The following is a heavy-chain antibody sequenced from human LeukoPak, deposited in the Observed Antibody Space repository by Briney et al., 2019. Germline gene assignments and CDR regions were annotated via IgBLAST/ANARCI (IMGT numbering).Heavy chain of an antibody. CDR1: GFTFSSYW. CDR3: ARGSISKITIFGVVIPDFDY. Sequence: PGGSLRLSCAASGFTFSSYWMSWVRQAPGKGLEWVANIKQDGSEKYYVDSVKGRFTISRDNAKNSLYLQMNSLRAEDTAVYYCARGSISKITIFGVVIPDFDYWGQGTLVTVSS. CDR2: IKQDGSEK. J-gene: IGHJ4*02. D-gene: IGHD3-3*01. V-gene: IGHV3-7*01.